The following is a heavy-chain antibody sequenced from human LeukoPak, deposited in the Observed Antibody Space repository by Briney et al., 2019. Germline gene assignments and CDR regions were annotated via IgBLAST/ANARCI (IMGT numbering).Heavy chain of an antibody. D-gene: IGHD2-2*01. J-gene: IGHJ3*02. CDR1: GYTLTELS. CDR2: FDPEDGET. CDR3: ATSDIVVVPAQEAFDI. V-gene: IGHV1-24*01. Sequence: AASVKVSCKVSGYTLTELSMHWVRQAPGKGLEWMGGFDPEDGETIYAQKFQGRVTMTEDTSTDTAYMELSSLRSEDTAVYYCATSDIVVVPAQEAFDIWGQGTMVTVSS.